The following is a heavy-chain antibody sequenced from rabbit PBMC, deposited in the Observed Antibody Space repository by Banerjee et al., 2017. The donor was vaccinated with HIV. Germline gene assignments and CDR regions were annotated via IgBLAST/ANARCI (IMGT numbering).Heavy chain of an antibody. V-gene: IGHV1S40*01. Sequence: QSLEESGGDLVKPGASLTLTCTASGLDFSSSYWICWVRQAPGKGLEWIACIYAGSSGSTYYASWAKGRFTISKTSSTTVTLQMTSLTAADTATYFCARDLAGVTGWNFGLWGQGTLVTVS. CDR3: ARDLAGVTGWNFGL. D-gene: IGHD4-1*01. CDR2: IYAGSSGST. CDR1: GLDFSSSYW. J-gene: IGHJ4*01.